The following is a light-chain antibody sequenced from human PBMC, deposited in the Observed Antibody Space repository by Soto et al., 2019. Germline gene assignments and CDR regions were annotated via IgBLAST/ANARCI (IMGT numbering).Light chain of an antibody. CDR3: SAHAGSNNYV. Sequence: QSLLTQPPSASGSPGQSVTASCAGTSRDVGAYSSVAWYQQHPGKAPRLIIYEVTKRPSGVPDRFSGARSGNTAFLTVSGLQADDEADYYCSAHAGSNNYVFGTGTKVTVL. CDR2: EVT. CDR1: SRDVGAYSS. J-gene: IGLJ1*01. V-gene: IGLV2-8*01.